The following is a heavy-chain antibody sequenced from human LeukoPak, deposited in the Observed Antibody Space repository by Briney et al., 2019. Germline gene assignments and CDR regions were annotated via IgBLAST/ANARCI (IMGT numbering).Heavy chain of an antibody. CDR3: ARDQYDTWSRRGNFDS. CDR1: GFTFGKYW. V-gene: IGHV3-7*03. CDR2: IKLDGSEK. D-gene: IGHD3-3*01. J-gene: IGHJ4*02. Sequence: PGGSLRLSCVASGFTFGKYWMSWVRQAPGKGLEWMANIKLDGSEKNYVDSVEGRFTISRDNTKNSLYLQMNSLRVEDTAVFYCARDQYDTWSRRGNFDSWGQGTLVIVSS.